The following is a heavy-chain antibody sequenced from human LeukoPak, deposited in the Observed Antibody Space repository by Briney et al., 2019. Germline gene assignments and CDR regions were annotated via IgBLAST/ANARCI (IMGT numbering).Heavy chain of an antibody. CDR2: ISYDGGGT. Sequence: GGSLRLSCAASGFTFSDYWMHWVRQTPGRGLVWVSRISYDGGGTNYADSVKGRFTISRDNAKNTLYLQMNSLRVEDTAVYYCASPAEGYWGQGTLVTVSS. V-gene: IGHV3-74*01. J-gene: IGHJ4*02. CDR1: GFTFSDYW. CDR3: ASPAEGY.